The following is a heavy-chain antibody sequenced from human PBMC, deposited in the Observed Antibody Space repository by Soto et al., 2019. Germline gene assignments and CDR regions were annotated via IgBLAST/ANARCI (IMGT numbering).Heavy chain of an antibody. CDR2: IYYSGST. CDR3: ARDRRRVDTAMALDY. Sequence: QVQLQESGPGLAKPSQTLSLTCTVSGGSISSGGYYWSWIRQHPGKGLEWIGYIYYSGSTYYNPSLKSRVTISVDTSKNQFSLKLSSVTAADTAVYYCARDRRRVDTAMALDYWGQGTLVTVSS. V-gene: IGHV4-31*03. J-gene: IGHJ4*02. CDR1: GGSISSGGYY. D-gene: IGHD5-18*01.